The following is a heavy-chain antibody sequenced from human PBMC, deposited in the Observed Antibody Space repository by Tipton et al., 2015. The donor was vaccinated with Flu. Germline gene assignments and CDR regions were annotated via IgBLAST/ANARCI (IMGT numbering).Heavy chain of an antibody. D-gene: IGHD6-19*01. CDR3: AGPKGSSDWYTILAS. V-gene: IGHV5-51*01. CDR1: GYSFTSYW. Sequence: QLVQSGAEVKKPGESLKISCKGSGYSFTSYWIGWVRQMPGKGLEWMGIIYPGDSDTRYSPSFQGQVTISADKSVNAAYLQWSRLQASDTAIYYCAGPKGSSDWYTILASWGQGTLVTVSS. J-gene: IGHJ4*02. CDR2: IYPGDSDT.